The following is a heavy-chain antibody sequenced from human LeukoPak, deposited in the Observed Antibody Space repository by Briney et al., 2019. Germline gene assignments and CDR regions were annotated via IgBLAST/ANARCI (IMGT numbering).Heavy chain of an antibody. CDR3: TNYYDSSGYYPSTNY. CDR1: GFTFGDYA. Sequence: PGGSLRLSCTASGFTFGDYAMSWVRQAPGKGLEWVGFIRSKAYGGTTEYAASVKGRFTISRDDSKSIAYLQMNSLKTEDTAVHYCTNYYDSSGYYPSTNYWGQGTLVTVSS. CDR2: IRSKAYGGTT. J-gene: IGHJ4*02. D-gene: IGHD3-22*01. V-gene: IGHV3-49*04.